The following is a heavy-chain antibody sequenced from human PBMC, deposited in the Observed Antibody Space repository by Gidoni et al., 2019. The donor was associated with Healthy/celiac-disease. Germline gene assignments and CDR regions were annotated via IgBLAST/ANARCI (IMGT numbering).Heavy chain of an antibody. D-gene: IGHD1-26*01. CDR2: INAGNGNT. CDR3: ARDGSGSYYDAFDI. Sequence: QVQLVQSGAEVKKPGASVKVSCKASGYTFPSYAMHWVRQAPGQRLEWMGWINAGNGNTKYSQKFQGRVTITRDTSASTAYMELSSLRSEDTAVYYCARDGSGSYYDAFDIWGQGTMVTVSS. J-gene: IGHJ3*02. V-gene: IGHV1-3*01. CDR1: GYTFPSYA.